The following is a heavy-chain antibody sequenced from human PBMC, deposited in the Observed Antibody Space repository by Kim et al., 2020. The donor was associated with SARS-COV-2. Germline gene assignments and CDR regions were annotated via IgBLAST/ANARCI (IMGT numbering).Heavy chain of an antibody. D-gene: IGHD3-10*01. V-gene: IGHV6-1*01. CDR3: ARGGRDGSGSNYAFDI. CDR2: TYYRSKWYN. Sequence: SQTLSLTCAISGDSVSSNSAAWNWIRQSPSRGLEWLGRTYYRSKWYNDYAVSVKSRITINPDTSKNQFSLQLNSVTPEDTAVYYCARGGRDGSGSNYAFDIWGQGTMVTVSS. J-gene: IGHJ3*02. CDR1: GDSVSSNSAA.